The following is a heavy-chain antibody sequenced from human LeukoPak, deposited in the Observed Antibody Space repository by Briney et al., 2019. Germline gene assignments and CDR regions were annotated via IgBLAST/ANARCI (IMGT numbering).Heavy chain of an antibody. D-gene: IGHD6-19*01. Sequence: SETLSLTCAVYGGSFSGYYWSWIRQPPGKGLEWIGEINHSGSTNYNPSLKSRVTISVDTSKNQFSLKLSSATAADTAVYYCARGLSSGWTYYYYYYMDVWGKGTTVTVSS. V-gene: IGHV4-34*01. J-gene: IGHJ6*03. CDR2: INHSGST. CDR1: GGSFSGYY. CDR3: ARGLSSGWTYYYYYYMDV.